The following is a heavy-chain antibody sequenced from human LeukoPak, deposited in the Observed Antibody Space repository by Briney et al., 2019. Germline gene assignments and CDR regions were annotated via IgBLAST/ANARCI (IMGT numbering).Heavy chain of an antibody. CDR1: GFTFDDYA. D-gene: IGHD3-16*01. Sequence: GGSLRLSCAASGFTFDDYAMHWVRQAPGKGLEWVSGISWNSGSIGYADSVKGRFTISRDNAKNSLYLRMNSLRAEDTALYYCAKDRSSGGAFDYWGQGTLVTVSS. V-gene: IGHV3-9*01. J-gene: IGHJ4*02. CDR3: AKDRSSGGAFDY. CDR2: ISWNSGSI.